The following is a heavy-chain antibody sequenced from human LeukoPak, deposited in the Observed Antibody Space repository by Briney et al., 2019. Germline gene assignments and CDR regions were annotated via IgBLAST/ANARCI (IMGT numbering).Heavy chain of an antibody. D-gene: IGHD5-12*01. Sequence: GGSLRLSCAASGFTFSSYWMSWVRQAPGKGLEWVANIKQDGSGKYYVDSVKGRFTISRDNAKNSLYLQMNSLRAEDTAVYYCARARRGYSGGPYYFDYWGQGTLVTVSS. CDR1: GFTFSSYW. J-gene: IGHJ4*02. CDR3: ARARRGYSGGPYYFDY. V-gene: IGHV3-7*01. CDR2: IKQDGSGK.